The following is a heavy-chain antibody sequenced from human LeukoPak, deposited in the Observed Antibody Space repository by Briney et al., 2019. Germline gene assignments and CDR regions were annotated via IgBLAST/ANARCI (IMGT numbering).Heavy chain of an antibody. V-gene: IGHV4-38-2*02. D-gene: IGHD3-16*01. Sequence: SETLSLTCTVSGYSISSGYYWGCIRQPPGKGLEWIGSIDQSGSTYYNPSLKSRVTISVDTSKNQFSLKLSSVTAADTAVYYCARETSQKGAHYMDVWGKGTTITISS. CDR2: IDQSGST. J-gene: IGHJ6*03. CDR3: ARETSQKGAHYMDV. CDR1: GYSISSGYY.